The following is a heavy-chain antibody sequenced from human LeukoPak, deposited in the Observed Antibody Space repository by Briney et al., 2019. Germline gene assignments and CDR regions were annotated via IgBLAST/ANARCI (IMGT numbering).Heavy chain of an antibody. J-gene: IGHJ4*02. V-gene: IGHV4-39*07. CDR1: GGSISSSSYY. CDR3: ARVSGYSDDY. Sequence: SETLSLTCTVSGGSISSSSYYWGWIRQPPGKGLEWIGSIYYSGSTYYNPPLKSRVTISVDTSKNQFSLKLSSVTAADTAVYYCARVSGYSDDYWGQGTLVTVSS. CDR2: IYYSGST. D-gene: IGHD3-22*01.